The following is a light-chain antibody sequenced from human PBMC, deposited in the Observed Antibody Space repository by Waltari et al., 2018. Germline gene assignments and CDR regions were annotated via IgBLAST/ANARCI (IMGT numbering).Light chain of an antibody. J-gene: IGLJ1*01. Sequence: QSALTQPASVSGSPAQSITISCTGTTSDVGGYMSLSWSQHHADKAPRLMIFDVSHRPSGVSSRFSGSKSGNTASLTISGLQVEDEADYYCCSYTSSTTLYVFGTGTRVTVL. V-gene: IGLV2-14*03. CDR1: TSDVGGYMS. CDR2: DVS. CDR3: CSYTSSTTLYV.